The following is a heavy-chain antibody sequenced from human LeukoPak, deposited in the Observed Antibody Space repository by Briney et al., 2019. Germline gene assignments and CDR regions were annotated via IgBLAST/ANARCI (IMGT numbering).Heavy chain of an antibody. D-gene: IGHD3-9*01. CDR2: IYSGGST. J-gene: IGHJ5*02. Sequence: PGGSLRLSCAASGFTVNNNYMSWVRQAPGKGLEWVSVIYSGGSTYYADSVKGRFTISRDSSKNTLYLQMNSLRAEDTAVYYCARNRHLRYFDAWGQGTLVTVSS. V-gene: IGHV3-53*01. CDR3: ARNRHLRYFDA. CDR1: GFTVNNNY.